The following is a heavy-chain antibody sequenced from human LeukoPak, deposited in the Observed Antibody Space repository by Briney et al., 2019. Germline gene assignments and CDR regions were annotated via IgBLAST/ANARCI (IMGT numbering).Heavy chain of an antibody. CDR2: ISTVSTYT. CDR1: GFTFTDYS. CDR3: ARDGSGFYYYYYMDV. V-gene: IGHV3-21*01. D-gene: IGHD6-25*01. J-gene: IGHJ6*03. Sequence: VKPGGSLRLSCAASGFTFTDYSMTWVRQAPGKGLEWVSSISTVSTYTFYSDSVKGRFTISRDNRKNTVYLQMSSLSAEDTAVYSCARDGSGFYYYYYMDVWGRGTAVTVSS.